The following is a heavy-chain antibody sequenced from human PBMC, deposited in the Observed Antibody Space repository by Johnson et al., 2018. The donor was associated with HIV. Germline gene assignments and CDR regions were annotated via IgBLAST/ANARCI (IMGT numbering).Heavy chain of an antibody. Sequence: QVQLVESGGGVVQPGRSLRLSCAASGFTFSSYAMHWVRQAPGKGLEWVAVISYDGSNKYYADSVKGRFTISRDNSKNTLHLQMNSLRAEDTAVYYCAREYSSLSQGAFDIWGQGTMVTVSS. D-gene: IGHD6-6*01. CDR3: AREYSSLSQGAFDI. CDR1: GFTFSSYA. CDR2: ISYDGSNK. J-gene: IGHJ3*02. V-gene: IGHV3-30*04.